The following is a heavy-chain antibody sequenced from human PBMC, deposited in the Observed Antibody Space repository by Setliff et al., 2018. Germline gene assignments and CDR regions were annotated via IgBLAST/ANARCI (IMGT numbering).Heavy chain of an antibody. CDR3: ARLALTGYDSSGYYYALEYYYYMDV. D-gene: IGHD3-22*01. CDR1: GFSFSNYG. V-gene: IGHV3-48*01. J-gene: IGHJ6*03. Sequence: GFLRLSCVVSGFSFSNYGMTWVRQAPGKGLEWISYISTSSGTRYYADSVKGRFTISRDNANQSLYLQMNSLRAEDTAVYYCARLALTGYDSSGYYYALEYYYYMDVWGKGTTVTVSS. CDR2: ISTSSGTR.